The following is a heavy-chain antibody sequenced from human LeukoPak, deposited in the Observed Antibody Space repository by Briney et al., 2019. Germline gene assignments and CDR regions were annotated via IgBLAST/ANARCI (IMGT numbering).Heavy chain of an antibody. J-gene: IGHJ5*02. CDR1: GFTFSSYW. Sequence: PGGSLRLSCAASGFTFSSYWMHWVRQAPGKGLVWVSRINSDGSSTSYADSVKGRFTISRDNAKNTLYLQMNSLRAEDTAVYYCAREVAVAGPDWFDPWGQGTLVTVSS. D-gene: IGHD6-19*01. CDR2: INSDGSST. V-gene: IGHV3-74*01. CDR3: AREVAVAGPDWFDP.